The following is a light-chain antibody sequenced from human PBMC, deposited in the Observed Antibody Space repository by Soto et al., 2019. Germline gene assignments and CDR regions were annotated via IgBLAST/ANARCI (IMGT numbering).Light chain of an antibody. CDR3: SSYAGGNNVI. V-gene: IGLV2-8*01. J-gene: IGLJ2*01. CDR2: DVT. CDR1: SSDVGGYNY. Sequence: QSALTQPPSASGSPGQSVTISCTGTSSDVGGYNYVSWYQQHPGKAPKLMIYDVTKRPSGLPDRFSGSKSGYTASLTVSVLQAEDEADYYCSSYAGGNNVIFGGGTKLTVL.